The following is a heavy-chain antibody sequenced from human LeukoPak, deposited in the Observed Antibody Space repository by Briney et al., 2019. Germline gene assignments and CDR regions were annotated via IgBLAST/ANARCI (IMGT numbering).Heavy chain of an antibody. CDR3: ATSLATIDY. Sequence: GGSLRLSCAASGFTVSSNYMSWVRQAPGKGLEWVSSISSSSSYIYYADSVKGRFTISRDNAKNSLYLQMNSLRAEDTAVYYCATSLATIDYWGQGTLVTVSS. CDR2: ISSSSSYI. CDR1: GFTVSSNY. D-gene: IGHD5-12*01. V-gene: IGHV3-21*01. J-gene: IGHJ4*02.